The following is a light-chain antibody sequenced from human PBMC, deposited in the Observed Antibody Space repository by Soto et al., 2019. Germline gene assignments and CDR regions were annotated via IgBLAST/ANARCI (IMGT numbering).Light chain of an antibody. CDR2: GAS. J-gene: IGKJ1*01. Sequence: EIVLTQSPGTLSLSQGERATLSCRASQSVSSSYLAWYQQKPGQAPRLLIYGASSRATGIPDRFSGSGSGTDFTLTISRLEPEDFAVYYCQQYGSSPWGFGQGTKVDIK. CDR1: QSVSSSY. CDR3: QQYGSSPWG. V-gene: IGKV3-20*01.